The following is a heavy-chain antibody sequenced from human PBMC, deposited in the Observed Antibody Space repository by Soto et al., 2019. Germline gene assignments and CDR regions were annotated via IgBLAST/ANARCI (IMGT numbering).Heavy chain of an antibody. D-gene: IGHD2-2*02. CDR3: ARDCISTSCYSRWFDP. J-gene: IGHJ5*02. CDR2: ISGYNGNT. CDR1: GYTFTSYG. V-gene: IGHV1-18*01. Sequence: ASVKVSCKASGYTFTSYGISWVRQAPGQGLEWMGWISGYNGNTKYAQKLQGRVTMTTDTSTSTAYMELRSLRSDDTAVYYCARDCISTSCYSRWFDPWGQGTLVTVSS.